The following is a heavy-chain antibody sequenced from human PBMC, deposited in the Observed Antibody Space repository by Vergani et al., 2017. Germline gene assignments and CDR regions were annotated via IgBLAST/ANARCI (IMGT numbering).Heavy chain of an antibody. V-gene: IGHV4-34*01. CDR2: INHSGST. CDR3: ARAPIVVVPAARYYYYYYMDV. D-gene: IGHD2-2*01. Sequence: QVQLQESGPGLVKPSETLSLTCAVYGGSFSGYYWSWIRQPPGKGLEWIGEINHSGSTNYNPSLKSRVTISVDTSKNQFSLKLSSVTAADTAVYYCARAPIVVVPAARYYYYYYMDVWGKGTTVTVSS. CDR1: GGSFSGYY. J-gene: IGHJ6*03.